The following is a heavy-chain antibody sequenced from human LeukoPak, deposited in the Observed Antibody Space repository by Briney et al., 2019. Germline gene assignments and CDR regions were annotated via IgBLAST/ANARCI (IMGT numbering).Heavy chain of an antibody. J-gene: IGHJ4*02. CDR3: ARDNRGSLDY. Sequence: ASVKVSCKASGGTFSSYAISWVRQAPGQGLEWMGRIDPSSGSTTYAQDLQGRVAMTWATSISTAYMDLTRLRSDDTAVYYCARDNRGSLDYWGQGTQVTVSS. D-gene: IGHD1-26*01. CDR1: GGTFSSYA. V-gene: IGHV1-2*06. CDR2: IDPSSGST.